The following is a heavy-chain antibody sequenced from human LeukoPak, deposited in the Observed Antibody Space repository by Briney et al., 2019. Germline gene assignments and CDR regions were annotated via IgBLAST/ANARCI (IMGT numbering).Heavy chain of an antibody. CDR2: ISGSGGST. CDR1: GFTFSSYA. V-gene: IGHV3-23*01. Sequence: PGGSLRLSCAASGFTFSSYAMSWVRQAPGKGLXXXXXISGSGGSTYYADSVKGRFTISRDNSKNTLYLQMNSLRAEDTAVYYCAKGRYYYDSSDAFDIWGQGTMVTVSS. D-gene: IGHD3-22*01. J-gene: IGHJ3*02. CDR3: AKGRYYYDSSDAFDI.